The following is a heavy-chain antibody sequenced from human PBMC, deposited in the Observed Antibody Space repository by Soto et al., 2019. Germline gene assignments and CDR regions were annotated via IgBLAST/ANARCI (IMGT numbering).Heavy chain of an antibody. D-gene: IGHD2-15*01. V-gene: IGHV3-21*01. CDR3: ASKPSWGSGDSCYYYYGMDV. J-gene: IGHJ6*02. CDR2: ISSSSSYI. CDR1: GFTFSSYS. Sequence: GGSLRLSCAASGFTFSSYSMNWVRQAPGKGLEWVSSISSSSSYIYYADSVKGRFTISRDNAKNSLYLQMNSLRAEDTAVYYCASKPSWGSGDSCYYYYGMDVWGQGTTVTVSS.